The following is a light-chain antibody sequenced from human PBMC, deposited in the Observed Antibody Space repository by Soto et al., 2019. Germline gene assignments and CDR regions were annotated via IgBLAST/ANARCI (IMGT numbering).Light chain of an antibody. V-gene: IGLV4-69*01. CDR2: LNSDGSH. J-gene: IGLJ2*01. Sequence: QLVLTQSPSASASLGASVKLTCTLSSGHSSYAIAWHQQQPEKGPRYLMKLNSDGSHSKGDGIPDRFSGSSSGAERYLTISSLQSEDEADYYCQTWGTGIRLGGGTKLTVL. CDR3: QTWGTGIR. CDR1: SGHSSYA.